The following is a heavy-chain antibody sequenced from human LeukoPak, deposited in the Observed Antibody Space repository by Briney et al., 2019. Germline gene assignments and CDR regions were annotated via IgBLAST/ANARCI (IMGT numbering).Heavy chain of an antibody. CDR2: IIPIFGTA. V-gene: IGHV1-69*05. D-gene: IGHD5-12*01. Sequence: GASVTVSCKASGGTFSSYAISWVRQAPGQGLEWMGGIIPIFGTANYAQKFQGRVTITTDESTSTAYMELSSLRSEDTAVYYCARDDGYDAKAGRFDYWGQGTLVTVST. J-gene: IGHJ4*02. CDR3: ARDDGYDAKAGRFDY. CDR1: GGTFSSYA.